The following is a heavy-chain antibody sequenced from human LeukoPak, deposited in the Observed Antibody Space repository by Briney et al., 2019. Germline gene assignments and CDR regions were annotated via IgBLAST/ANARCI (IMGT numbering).Heavy chain of an antibody. CDR1: GDSVSSNSAA. Sequence: SQTLSLTCAISGDSVSSNSAAWNWIRQSPSRGLEWLGRTSYRSKWYRDYAVSLKSRITVNPDTSKNQSSLQLNSVTPEDTAVYYCAREFTVVGGVVNAFDIWGQGTMVTVSS. V-gene: IGHV6-1*01. J-gene: IGHJ3*02. CDR2: TSYRSKWYR. CDR3: AREFTVVGGVVNAFDI. D-gene: IGHD3-10*01.